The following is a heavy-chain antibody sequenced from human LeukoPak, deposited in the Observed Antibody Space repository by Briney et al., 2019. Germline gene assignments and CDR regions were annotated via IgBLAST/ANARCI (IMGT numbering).Heavy chain of an antibody. Sequence: PLETLSLTCTVSGGSISSYYWSWIRQPAGKGLEWIGRIYTSGSTNYNPSLKSRVTMSVDTSKNQFSLKLSSVTAADTAVYYCARGVSTVIPNWFDPWGQGTLVTVSS. D-gene: IGHD4-17*01. CDR3: ARGVSTVIPNWFDP. J-gene: IGHJ5*02. CDR1: GGSISSYY. V-gene: IGHV4-4*07. CDR2: IYTSGST.